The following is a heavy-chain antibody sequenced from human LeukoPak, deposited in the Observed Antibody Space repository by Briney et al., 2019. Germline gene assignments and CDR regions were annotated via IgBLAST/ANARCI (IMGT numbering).Heavy chain of an antibody. Sequence: AGGSLRLSCAASGFTFSSYSMNWVRQAPGKGLEWVSSISSSSSYIYYADSVKGRFTISRDNAKNSLYLQMNSLRAEDTAVYYCARDSGSAYYYGMDVWGQGTTVTVSS. CDR2: ISSSSSYI. CDR1: GFTFSSYS. CDR3: ARDSGSAYYYGMDV. J-gene: IGHJ6*02. V-gene: IGHV3-21*01. D-gene: IGHD3-10*01.